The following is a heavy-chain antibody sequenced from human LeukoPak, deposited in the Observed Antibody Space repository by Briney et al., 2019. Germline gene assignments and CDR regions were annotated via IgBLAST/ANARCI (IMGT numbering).Heavy chain of an antibody. J-gene: IGHJ5*02. D-gene: IGHD6-13*01. CDR2: ISSSGSTI. Sequence: PGGSLRLSCVASGSTFSSYEMNWVRQAPGKGLEWVSYISSSGSTIHYADSVKGRFTISRDNAKNSLSLQMNGLRAEDTAVYYCARAIAAAARWFDPWGQGTLVTVSS. CDR3: ARAIAAAARWFDP. V-gene: IGHV3-48*03. CDR1: GSTFSSYE.